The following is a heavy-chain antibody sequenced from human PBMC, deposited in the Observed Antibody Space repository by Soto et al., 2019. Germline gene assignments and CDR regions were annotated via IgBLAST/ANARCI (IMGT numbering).Heavy chain of an antibody. J-gene: IGHJ3*02. V-gene: IGHV3-30*03. CDR1: GFTFSSYG. CDR3: ARRGWDAFDI. Sequence: QVQLVESGGGVVQPGRSLRLSCAASGFTFSSYGMHWVRQAPGKGLEWVAVISYDGSNKYYADSVKGRFTISRDNSKNTLYLQMNSLRAEGTAVYYCARRGWDAFDIWGQGTMVTVSS. CDR2: ISYDGSNK.